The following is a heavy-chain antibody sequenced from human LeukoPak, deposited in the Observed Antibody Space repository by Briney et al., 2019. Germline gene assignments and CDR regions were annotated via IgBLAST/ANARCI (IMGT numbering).Heavy chain of an antibody. CDR3: AQDLLRIQLWEDY. CDR2: IRYDGSNK. V-gene: IGHV3-30*02. CDR1: GFTFSSYG. Sequence: GGSLRLSCAASGFTFSSYGMHWVRQAPGKGLEWVAFIRYDGSNKYYADSVKGRFTISRDNSKNTLYLQMNSLRAEDTAVYYCAQDLLRIQLWEDYWGQGTLVTVSS. D-gene: IGHD5-18*01. J-gene: IGHJ4*02.